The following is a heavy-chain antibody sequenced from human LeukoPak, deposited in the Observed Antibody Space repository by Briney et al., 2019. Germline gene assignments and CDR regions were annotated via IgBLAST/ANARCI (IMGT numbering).Heavy chain of an antibody. D-gene: IGHD4-23*01. CDR3: AGGPHGGNGDY. CDR2: LNSDGSST. Sequence: GGSLRLSCTASGFTFSSYWMHWVRQAPGKGLVWVSRLNSDGSSTNYTDSVKGRFTIARDNAKNTLFLQINSLRAEDTAVYYCAGGPHGGNGDYWGQGTLVTVSS. CDR1: GFTFSSYW. V-gene: IGHV3-74*01. J-gene: IGHJ4*02.